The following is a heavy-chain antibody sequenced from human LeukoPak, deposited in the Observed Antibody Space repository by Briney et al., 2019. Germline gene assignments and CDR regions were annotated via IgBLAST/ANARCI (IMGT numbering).Heavy chain of an antibody. D-gene: IGHD6-19*01. CDR3: ARHGSVAGTVGHWFDP. Sequence: KPSETLSLTCTVSGGSISSYYWSWIRQPPGKGLEWIGYIYTSGSTNYNPSLKSRVTISVDTSKNQFSLKLSSVTAADTAVYYCARHGSVAGTVGHWFDPWGQGTLVTVSS. CDR1: GGSISSYY. J-gene: IGHJ5*02. CDR2: IYTSGST. V-gene: IGHV4-4*09.